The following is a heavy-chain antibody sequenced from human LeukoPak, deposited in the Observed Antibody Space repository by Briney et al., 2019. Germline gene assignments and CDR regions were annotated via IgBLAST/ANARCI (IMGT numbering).Heavy chain of an antibody. CDR1: GFTFSNYA. V-gene: IGHV3-23*01. CDR2: ISGSSTST. CDR3: TAAIHTYNWFDP. J-gene: IGHJ5*02. D-gene: IGHD2-2*02. Sequence: GGSLRLSCAASGFTFSNYAMSWVRQAPGKGLAWVSGISGSSTSTYYAGSVKGRFTISRDNSKNTLYVEMNSLRAEDTAVYYCTAAIHTYNWFDPWGQGTLVTVSS.